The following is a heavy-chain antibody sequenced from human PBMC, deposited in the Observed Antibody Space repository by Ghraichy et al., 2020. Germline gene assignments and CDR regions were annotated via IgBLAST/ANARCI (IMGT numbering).Heavy chain of an antibody. CDR2: IGSSGIDT. CDR3: REGQLWSLLDY. D-gene: IGHD5-18*01. J-gene: IGHJ4*02. CDR1: GFPFSSYP. V-gene: IGHV3-23*01. Sequence: GGSLRLSCVVSGFPFSSYPMSWVRQAPGKGLEWVSAIGSSGIDTYYADSVMGRFTISRDNSKNTVYLQMNSLSAEDTAVYFCREGQLWSLLDYWGQGTLVTVSS.